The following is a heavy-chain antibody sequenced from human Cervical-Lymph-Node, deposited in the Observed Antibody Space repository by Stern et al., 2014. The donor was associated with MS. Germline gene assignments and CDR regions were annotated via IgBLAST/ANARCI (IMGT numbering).Heavy chain of an antibody. CDR3: GREVALTAGLLGF. D-gene: IGHD3-22*01. CDR1: GYSFSSYW. Sequence: QLVQSGAEVKKPGESLKIACKGSGYSFSSYWNAWVRQMPGKGLEWMGMIFPSDSETRYSPSSEGQVTISVDKSTSTAYLHWSSLKASDTARYYCGREVALTAGLLGFWGQGTQVIVS. CDR2: IFPSDSET. J-gene: IGHJ4*02. V-gene: IGHV5-51*01.